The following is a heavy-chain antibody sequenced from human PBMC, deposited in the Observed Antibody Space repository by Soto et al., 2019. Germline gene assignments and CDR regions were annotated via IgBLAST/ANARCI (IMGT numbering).Heavy chain of an antibody. D-gene: IGHD6-19*01. V-gene: IGHV5-51*01. CDR3: ARHGLRRLANYPVSAPYYYYGMDV. CDR2: IYPGDSDT. J-gene: IGHJ6*02. CDR1: GYSFTSYW. Sequence: GESLKISCKGSGYSFTSYWIGWVRQMPGKGLEWMGIIYPGDSDTRYSPSFQGQVTISADKSISTAYLQWSSLKASDTAMYYCARHGLRRLANYPVSAPYYYYGMDVWGQGTTVTVSS.